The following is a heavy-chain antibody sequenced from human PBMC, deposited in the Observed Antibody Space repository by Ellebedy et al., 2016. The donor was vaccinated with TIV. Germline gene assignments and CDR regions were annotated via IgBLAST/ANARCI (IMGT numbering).Heavy chain of an antibody. CDR1: GGTFSSYA. D-gene: IGHD3-3*01. CDR3: ASGDFWSGGGNWFDP. CDR2: TITIFGTA. J-gene: IGHJ5*02. V-gene: IGHV1-69*06. Sequence: ASVKVSCKASGGTFSSYAISWVRQAPGQGLEWMGGTITIFGTANYAQKSQGRVTITADKYTSTAYMELSSLRSEDTAMYYCASGDFWSGGGNWFDPWGQGTLVTVSS.